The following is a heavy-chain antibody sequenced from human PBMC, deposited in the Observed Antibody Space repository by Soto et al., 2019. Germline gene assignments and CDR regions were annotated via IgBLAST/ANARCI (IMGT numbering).Heavy chain of an antibody. Sequence: SETLSLTCTVSGGSISSYYWSWIRQPPGKGLEWIGYIYYSGSTNYNPSLKSRVTISVDTSKNQFSRKLSSVTAADTAVYYCARTVGYYDYIGGSSGYYYMDVWGKGTTVTV. CDR2: IYYSGST. CDR3: ARTVGYYDYIGGSSGYYYMDV. CDR1: GGSISSYY. V-gene: IGHV4-59*01. D-gene: IGHD3-16*01. J-gene: IGHJ6*03.